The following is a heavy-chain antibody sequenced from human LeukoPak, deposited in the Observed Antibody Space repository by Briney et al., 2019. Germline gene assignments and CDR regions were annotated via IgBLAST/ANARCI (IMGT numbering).Heavy chain of an antibody. Sequence: GGSLRLSCAASGFTFSTYSMNWVRQAPGRGLDWVSSISSSSSIYYADSVKGRFTISRDNAKNSLSLQMNSLRAEDTAVYYCARGPYTDYWGQGTLVTVSS. V-gene: IGHV3-21*01. CDR2: ISSSSSI. D-gene: IGHD4-11*01. CDR1: GFTFSTYS. CDR3: ARGPYTDY. J-gene: IGHJ4*02.